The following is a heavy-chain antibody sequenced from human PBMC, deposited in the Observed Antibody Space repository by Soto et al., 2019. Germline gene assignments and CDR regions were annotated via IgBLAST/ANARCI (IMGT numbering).Heavy chain of an antibody. CDR3: ATHGSGSF. Sequence: QAQLVQSGAEVKKPGDSVKVSCKASGYIFTSYGISWVRQAPGQGLEWMGCISPYNGNTKYAQKFQGRVTMTTDTSTSTAYMALRSLRSDDRAVYYCATHGSGSFWGQGTLVTVSS. CDR2: ISPYNGNT. CDR1: GYIFTSYG. D-gene: IGHD3-10*01. J-gene: IGHJ4*02. V-gene: IGHV1-18*01.